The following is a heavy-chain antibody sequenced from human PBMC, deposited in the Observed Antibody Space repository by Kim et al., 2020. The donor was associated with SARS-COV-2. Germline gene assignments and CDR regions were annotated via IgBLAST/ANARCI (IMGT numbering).Heavy chain of an antibody. CDR1: GFTFSSYA. J-gene: IGHJ4*02. D-gene: IGHD1-26*01. CDR3: AKGISGTLLPGGY. V-gene: IGHV3-23*01. CDR2: ISGSGGST. Sequence: GGSLRLSCAASGFTFSSYAMSWVRQAPGKGLEWVSVISGSGGSTYYADSVKGRFTISRDNSKNTLYLQMNSLRAEDTAVYYCAKGISGTLLPGGYWGQGTLVSVSS.